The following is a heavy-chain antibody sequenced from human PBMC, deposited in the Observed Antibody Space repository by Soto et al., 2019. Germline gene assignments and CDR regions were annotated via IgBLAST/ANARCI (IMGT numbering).Heavy chain of an antibody. J-gene: IGHJ6*02. CDR2: IYTSASI. V-gene: IGHV4-4*07. Sequence: SQTRSLTGSVPGADINTYSWTWIRQPAGKGLECIGRIYTSASINYNPSLKGRVTLSVDTSTNQVSLRLASVTAADTAIYYCARDREAGYNFYYGMDVWGQGTTVTVSS. D-gene: IGHD6-19*01. CDR1: GADINTYS. CDR3: ARDREAGYNFYYGMDV.